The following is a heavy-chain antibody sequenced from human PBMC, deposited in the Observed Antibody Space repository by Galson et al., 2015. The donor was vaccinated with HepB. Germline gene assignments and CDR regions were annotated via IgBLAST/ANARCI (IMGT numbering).Heavy chain of an antibody. CDR1: GFTVSSNY. CDR2: IYSGGST. CDR3: ARERTWTIRGGRAFDI. J-gene: IGHJ3*02. Sequence: SLRLSCAASGFTVSSNYMSWVRQAPGKGLEWVSVIYSGGSTYYADPVKGRFTISRDNSKNTLYLQTNSLRAEDTAVYYCARERTWTIRGGRAFDIWGQGTMVTVSS. D-gene: IGHD1-1*01. V-gene: IGHV3-53*01.